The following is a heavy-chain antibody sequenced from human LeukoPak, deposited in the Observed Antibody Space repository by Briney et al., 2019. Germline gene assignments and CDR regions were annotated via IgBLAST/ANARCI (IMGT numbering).Heavy chain of an antibody. CDR1: GFTFSSYA. D-gene: IGHD1-26*01. V-gene: IGHV3-23*01. CDR3: AKDKGWGYSTYDYYGMDV. Sequence: GGSLRLSCAASGFTFSSYAMSWIRQAPGKGLEWVSAISGSGGSTYYADSVKGRFTISRDNSKNTLYLQMNSLRAEDTAVYYCAKDKGWGYSTYDYYGMDVWGQGTTVTVSS. J-gene: IGHJ6*02. CDR2: ISGSGGST.